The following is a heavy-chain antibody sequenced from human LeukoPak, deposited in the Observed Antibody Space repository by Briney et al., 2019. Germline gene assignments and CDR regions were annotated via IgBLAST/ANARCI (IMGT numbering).Heavy chain of an antibody. CDR1: GFTFSSYA. V-gene: IGHV3-23*01. D-gene: IGHD6-13*01. CDR2: ISGSADST. CDR3: ANRNIAAAVHGLF. J-gene: IGHJ4*02. Sequence: PGGSLRLSCAASGFTFSSYAMSWVRQAPGKGLEWVSGISGSADSTYYADSVKGWFTISRDNSKKTLYLQMNSLRADDTAVYYCANRNIAAAVHGLFWGQGTLVTVSS.